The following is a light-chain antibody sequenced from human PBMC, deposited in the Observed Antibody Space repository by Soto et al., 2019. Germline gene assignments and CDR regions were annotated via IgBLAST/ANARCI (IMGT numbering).Light chain of an antibody. CDR2: KAS. V-gene: IGKV1-5*03. Sequence: DIQMTQSPSTLSASVGDRVTITCRASQIISTYLAWYQQKPGKAPKLLIYKASSLESGVPSRFIGSGSGTEFTLTISSLQPDDFATYYYQQYNSYSPFGGGTKVEIK. J-gene: IGKJ4*02. CDR3: QQYNSYSP. CDR1: QIISTY.